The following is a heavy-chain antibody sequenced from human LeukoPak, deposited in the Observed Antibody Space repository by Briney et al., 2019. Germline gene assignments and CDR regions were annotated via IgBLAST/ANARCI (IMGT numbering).Heavy chain of an antibody. J-gene: IGHJ4*02. Sequence: PGGSLRLSCAASGFAFSDYWMHWVRRAPGKGLEWVANIKGDETEKYYVDSVKGRFTISRDNTKNSLYLQMNSLRAEDTAVFYCARDQYDTWSRRGNFDSWGQGTLVIVSS. CDR3: ARDQYDTWSRRGNFDS. D-gene: IGHD3-3*01. CDR1: GFAFSDYW. V-gene: IGHV3-7*03. CDR2: IKGDETEK.